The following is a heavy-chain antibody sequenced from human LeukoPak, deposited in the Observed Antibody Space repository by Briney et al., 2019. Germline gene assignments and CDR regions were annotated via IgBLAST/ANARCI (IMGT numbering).Heavy chain of an antibody. CDR2: IKQDGSEK. J-gene: IGHJ4*02. CDR1: GFAFSSYW. V-gene: IGHV3-7*01. D-gene: IGHD6-13*01. Sequence: GGSLRLSCAASGFAFSSYWMSWVRQAPGKGLEWVANIKQDGSEKYYVDSVKGRFTISRDNAKNSLYLQMNGLRAEDTAVYYCARDREWASSSWYRGDWGQGTLVTVSS. CDR3: ARDREWASSSWYRGD.